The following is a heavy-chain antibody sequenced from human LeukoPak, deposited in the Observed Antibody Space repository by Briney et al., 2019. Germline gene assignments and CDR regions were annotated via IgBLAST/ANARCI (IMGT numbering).Heavy chain of an antibody. CDR1: GGSIYSYY. V-gene: IGHV4-4*09. CDR3: ARHGYYYYMDV. J-gene: IGHJ6*03. CDR2: IYTTGST. Sequence: PSETLSLTCTVSGGSIYSYYWSWFRQPPGKGLEWIGYIYTTGSTNYDPSLMSRVTMSIDTSKSQFSLKLSSVTAADTAVYYCARHGYYYYMDVWGKGTTVTVSS.